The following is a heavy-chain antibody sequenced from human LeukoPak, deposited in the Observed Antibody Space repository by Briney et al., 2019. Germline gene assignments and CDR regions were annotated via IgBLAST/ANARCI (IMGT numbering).Heavy chain of an antibody. CDR2: IVQDGSGK. V-gene: IGHV3-7*01. D-gene: IGHD2-15*01. Sequence: PGGSLRLSCAASGFTLGNYWMSWVRQAPGQGLEWLANIVQDGSGKYYVDSVKGRFTISRDNAKNSLYLQMNSLRAEDTAVYYCARGAPRDCSPSSCSLFDHWGRGTQVTVSS. CDR1: GFTLGNYW. J-gene: IGHJ4*02. CDR3: ARGAPRDCSPSSCSLFDH.